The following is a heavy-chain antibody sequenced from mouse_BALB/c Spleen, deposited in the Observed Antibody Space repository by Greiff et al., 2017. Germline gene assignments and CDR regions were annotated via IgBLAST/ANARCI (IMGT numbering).Heavy chain of an antibody. V-gene: IGHV2-9*02. CDR2: IWAGGST. Sequence: VKLMESGPGLVAPSQSLSITCTVSGFSLTSYGVHWVRQPPGKGLEWLGVIWAGGSTNYNSALMSRLSISKDNSKSQVFLKMNSLQTDDTAMYYCARDDLLRAMDYWGQGTSVTVSS. CDR3: ARDDLLRAMDY. D-gene: IGHD2-10*01. J-gene: IGHJ4*01. CDR1: GFSLTSYG.